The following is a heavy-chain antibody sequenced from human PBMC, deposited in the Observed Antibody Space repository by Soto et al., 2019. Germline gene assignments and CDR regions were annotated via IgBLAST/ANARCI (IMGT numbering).Heavy chain of an antibody. D-gene: IGHD3-3*01. V-gene: IGHV3-64D*06. CDR3: VKDEYYDFWSGYPLYYYGMDV. CDR1: GFTFSSYA. CDR2: ISSNGGST. J-gene: IGHJ6*02. Sequence: GSLRLSCSASGFTFSSYAMHWVRQAPGKGLEYVSAISSNGGSTYYADSVKGRFTISRDNSKNTLYLQMSSLRAEDTAVYYCVKDEYYDFWSGYPLYYYGMDVWGQGTTVTVSS.